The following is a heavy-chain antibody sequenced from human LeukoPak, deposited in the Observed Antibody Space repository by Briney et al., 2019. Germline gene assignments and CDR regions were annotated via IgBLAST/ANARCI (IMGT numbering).Heavy chain of an antibody. D-gene: IGHD6-6*01. V-gene: IGHV3-7*01. CDR1: GFTFSSYW. J-gene: IGHJ6*02. Sequence: PGGSLRLSCAASGFTFSSYWMSWVRQAPGKGLEWVANIKQDGSEKYYVDSVKGRFTISRDNAKNSLYLQMNSLRAEDTAVYYCARESIAARRGRGDYYYGMDVWGQGTTVTVSS. CDR3: ARESIAARRGRGDYYYGMDV. CDR2: IKQDGSEK.